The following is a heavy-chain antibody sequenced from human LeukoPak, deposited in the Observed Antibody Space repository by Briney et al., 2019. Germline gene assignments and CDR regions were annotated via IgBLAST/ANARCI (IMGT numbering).Heavy chain of an antibody. V-gene: IGHV3-9*01. Sequence: GRSLRLSCAASGFTFDDYAMHWVRQAPGKGLEWVSGISWNSGSIGYADSVKGRFTISRDNAKNSLYLQMNSLRAEDTAVYYCARDAVDIVVVPAANDYYYYMDVWGKGTTVTVSS. CDR3: ARDAVDIVVVPAANDYYYYMDV. CDR1: GFTFDDYA. D-gene: IGHD2-2*01. J-gene: IGHJ6*03. CDR2: ISWNSGSI.